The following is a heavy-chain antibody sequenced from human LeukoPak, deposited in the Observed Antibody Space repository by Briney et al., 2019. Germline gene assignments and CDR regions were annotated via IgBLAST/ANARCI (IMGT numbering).Heavy chain of an antibody. CDR1: GFTFRTYA. D-gene: IGHD2-2*01. Sequence: GGSLRLSCAASGFTFRTYAMSWVRQAPGNGLEWVSTVSGSGASTYYADSVKGRFTISRDNSKNTVYLQMNSLRAEDSAVYYCAKGNRDCSSTSCYWAEHYYYYGMDVWGQGTTVTVSS. CDR3: AKGNRDCSSTSCYWAEHYYYYGMDV. J-gene: IGHJ6*02. V-gene: IGHV3-23*01. CDR2: VSGSGAST.